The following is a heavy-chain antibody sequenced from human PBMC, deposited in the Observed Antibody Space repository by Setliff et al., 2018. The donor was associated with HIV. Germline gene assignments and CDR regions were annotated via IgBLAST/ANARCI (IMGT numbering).Heavy chain of an antibody. CDR3: ARFPVLGGMDV. V-gene: IGHV4-4*02. CDR1: GGLISSSNW. J-gene: IGHJ6*02. D-gene: IGHD1-20*01. CDR2: MYPSGST. Sequence: SETLSLTCAVSGGLISSSNWWSWVRQPPGRGLEWIGEMYPSGSTNYNSSLKSRVTISVDKSKNQFSLKLSSVTAADTAVYYCARFPVLGGMDVWGQGTTVTVSS.